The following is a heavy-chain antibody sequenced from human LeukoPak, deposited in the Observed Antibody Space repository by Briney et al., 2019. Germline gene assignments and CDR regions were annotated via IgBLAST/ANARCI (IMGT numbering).Heavy chain of an antibody. CDR3: AKSNGYGLIYI. J-gene: IGHJ3*02. V-gene: IGHV4-39*07. D-gene: IGHD3-22*01. CDR1: SGSISTSNYY. Sequence: SETLSLTCTVSSGSISTSNYYWGWVRQPPGKALEWIGNIFYSGSTYYSPSLRSRVIISVDTSRNQFSLKLNSFTAAGAAVYYCAKSNGYGLIYIWGQRTIRTLSS. CDR2: IFYSGST.